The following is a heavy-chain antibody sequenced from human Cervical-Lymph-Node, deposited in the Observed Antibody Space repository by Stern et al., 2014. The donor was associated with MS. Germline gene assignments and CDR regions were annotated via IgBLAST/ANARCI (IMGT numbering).Heavy chain of an antibody. Sequence: EVQLEGSGAEVKKPGESLKISCKLSGYSFTIYYIAWVRQMPGKGLEWMGVIYPYDSDTKSSPSFQGQVTISADKSIPTAYLQWSSLRASDTAMYYCARHVQGFDYWGQGTLVTVSS. J-gene: IGHJ4*02. CDR2: IYPYDSDT. CDR1: GYSFTIYY. V-gene: IGHV5-51*01. CDR3: ARHVQGFDY.